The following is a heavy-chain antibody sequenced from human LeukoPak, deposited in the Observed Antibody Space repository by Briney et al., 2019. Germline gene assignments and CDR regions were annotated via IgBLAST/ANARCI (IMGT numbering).Heavy chain of an antibody. Sequence: GGSLRLSCAASGFTFSSYWMSWVRQAPGKGLEWVANIKQDGSEKYYVDSVKGRFTISRDNAKNSLYLQMNSLRAEDTAVYYCARDLTIHNWNDGGYFDYWGQGTLVTVSS. J-gene: IGHJ4*02. D-gene: IGHD1-20*01. CDR2: IKQDGSEK. CDR3: ARDLTIHNWNDGGYFDY. CDR1: GFTFSSYW. V-gene: IGHV3-7*01.